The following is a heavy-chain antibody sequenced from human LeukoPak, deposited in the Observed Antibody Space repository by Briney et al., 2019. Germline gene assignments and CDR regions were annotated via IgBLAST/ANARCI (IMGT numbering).Heavy chain of an antibody. D-gene: IGHD1-7*01. Sequence: GGSLRLSCVASGFTFSDHYMDWVRQAPGKGLEWVGRSRNKANSYTTEYAASVKGRFTISRDDSKNSLFPQMNSLKTEDTAVYYCARRGTGTTSTRTDLYYFDYWGQGTLVTVSS. CDR3: ARRGTGTTSTRTDLYYFDY. CDR2: SRNKANSYTT. CDR1: GFTFSDHY. J-gene: IGHJ4*02. V-gene: IGHV3-72*01.